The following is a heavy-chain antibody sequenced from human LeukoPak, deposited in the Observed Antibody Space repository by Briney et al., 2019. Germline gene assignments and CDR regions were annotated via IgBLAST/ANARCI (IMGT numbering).Heavy chain of an antibody. D-gene: IGHD3-3*01. CDR3: ARHGGVGGFVLYYYYMDV. V-gene: IGHV3-21*01. J-gene: IGHJ6*03. CDR2: ISSSSSYI. CDR1: GFTLSSFS. Sequence: PGGSLRLSCAASGFTLSSFSMNWVRQAPGKGLEWVSSISSSSSYIYYADSVKGRFTISRDNAKNSLYLQMNSLRSEDTAVYYCARHGGVGGFVLYYYYMDVWGKGTTVTVSS.